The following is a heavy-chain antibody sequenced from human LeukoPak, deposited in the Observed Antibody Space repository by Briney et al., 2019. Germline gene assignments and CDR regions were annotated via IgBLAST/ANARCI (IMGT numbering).Heavy chain of an antibody. Sequence: GGSLRLSCAASGFTFSNYAMSWVRQAPGKGLEWVSSINGRGGSTYYADSVKGRFTISRDNSKNTLYLQMNSLRAEDTAVYYCAKDWSSSGWYNFDYWGQGTLVTVSS. J-gene: IGHJ4*02. V-gene: IGHV3-23*01. D-gene: IGHD6-19*01. CDR3: AKDWSSSGWYNFDY. CDR2: INGRGGST. CDR1: GFTFSNYA.